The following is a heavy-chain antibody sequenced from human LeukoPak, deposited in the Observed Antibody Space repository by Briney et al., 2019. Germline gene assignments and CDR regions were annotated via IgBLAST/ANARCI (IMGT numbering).Heavy chain of an antibody. D-gene: IGHD2-2*01. J-gene: IGHJ6*02. CDR3: AREPSVAVPAAIFHYGMDV. CDR1: GGSFSGYY. V-gene: IGHV4-34*09. CDR2: INHSGST. Sequence: PSETLSLTCAVYGGSFSGYYWSWIRQPPGKGLEWIGEINHSGSTNYNPSLKSRVTISVDTSKNQFSLKLSSVTAADTAVYYCAREPSVAVPAAIFHYGMDVWGQGTTVTVSS.